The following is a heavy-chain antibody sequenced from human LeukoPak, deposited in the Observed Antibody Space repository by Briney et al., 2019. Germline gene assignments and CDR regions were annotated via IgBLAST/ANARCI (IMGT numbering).Heavy chain of an antibody. CDR3: VKDFGNLAGRPDAFHV. Sequence: GRSLRLSCEASGFAFDDYDMPWVRQSPVKGLEWVSHISSDSVTLAYADSVQGRFIISRDNARNSLPLQMNSLGPDDTALYFCVKDFGNLAGRPDAFHVWGRGTMVTVSS. J-gene: IGHJ3*01. V-gene: IGHV3-9*01. CDR2: ISSDSVTL. D-gene: IGHD6-6*01. CDR1: GFAFDDYD.